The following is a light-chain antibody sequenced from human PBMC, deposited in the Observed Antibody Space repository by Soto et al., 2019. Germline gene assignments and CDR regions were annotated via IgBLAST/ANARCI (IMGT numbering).Light chain of an antibody. Sequence: QSALTQAASESGSPGQSITISCTGTSSDVGSYNLVSWYQQHPGKAPKLMIYEGSKRPSGVSNRFSGSKSGNTASLTISGLQAEDEADYYCCSYAGSSIVVFGGGTKLTVL. CDR1: SSDVGSYNL. CDR2: EGS. CDR3: CSYAGSSIVV. J-gene: IGLJ2*01. V-gene: IGLV2-23*01.